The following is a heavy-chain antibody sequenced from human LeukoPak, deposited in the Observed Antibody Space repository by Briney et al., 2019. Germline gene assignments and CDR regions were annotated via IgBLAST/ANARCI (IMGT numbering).Heavy chain of an antibody. CDR2: FDPVPGET. J-gene: IGHJ5*02. CDR3: ARGGYYDFWSGYEAWFDP. CDR1: GYTLTDLS. D-gene: IGHD3-3*01. V-gene: IGHV1-24*01. Sequence: GASVKVSCKVSGYTLTDLSVHWVRQAPGKGLEWMGGFDPVPGETIYAEKFQGRVTMTRNTSISTAYMELSSLRSEDTAVYYCARGGYYDFWSGYEAWFDPWGQGTLVTVSS.